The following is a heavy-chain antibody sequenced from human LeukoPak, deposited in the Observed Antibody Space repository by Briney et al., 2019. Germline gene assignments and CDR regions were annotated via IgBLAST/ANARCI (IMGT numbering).Heavy chain of an antibody. CDR2: IYYSGST. D-gene: IGHD3-10*01. Sequence: SVTLSFTCTVSGGSISSSSYYWGWLRQPPGKGLGWIGSIYYSGSTYYNPSLKSRVTISVDTSKNQFSLKLSSVTAADTAVYYCARGSDLWFGEFRNWFDPWGQGTLVTVSS. J-gene: IGHJ5*02. V-gene: IGHV4-39*07. CDR3: ARGSDLWFGEFRNWFDP. CDR1: GGSISSSSYY.